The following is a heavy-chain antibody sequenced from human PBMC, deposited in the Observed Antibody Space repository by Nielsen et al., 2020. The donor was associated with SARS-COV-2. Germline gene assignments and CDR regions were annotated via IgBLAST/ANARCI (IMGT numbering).Heavy chain of an antibody. Sequence: SETLSLTCTVSGGSISSGGFYWSWIRQHPGKGLEWIGYIYYSGSTYYNPSLKSRVTISVDTSKNQFSLKLSSVTAADTAVYYCARVLLFVVAATNPWYFDLWGRGTLVTVSS. CDR1: GGSISSGGFY. CDR3: ARVLLFVVAATNPWYFDL. V-gene: IGHV4-31*03. D-gene: IGHD2-15*01. CDR2: IYYSGST. J-gene: IGHJ2*01.